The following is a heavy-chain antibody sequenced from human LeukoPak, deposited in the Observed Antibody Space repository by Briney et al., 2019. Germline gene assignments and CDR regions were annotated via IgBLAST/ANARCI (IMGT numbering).Heavy chain of an antibody. J-gene: IGHJ4*02. Sequence: SETLSLTCTVSGGSISSYYWSWIRQPPGKGLEWIGYIYYSGSTNYNPSLKSRVTISVDTSKNQFSLKLSSVTAADTAVYYCARGLRGYSGYDPFAYDDYWGQGTLDTVSS. CDR1: GGSISSYY. V-gene: IGHV4-59*01. CDR2: IYYSGST. D-gene: IGHD5-12*01. CDR3: ARGLRGYSGYDPFAYDDY.